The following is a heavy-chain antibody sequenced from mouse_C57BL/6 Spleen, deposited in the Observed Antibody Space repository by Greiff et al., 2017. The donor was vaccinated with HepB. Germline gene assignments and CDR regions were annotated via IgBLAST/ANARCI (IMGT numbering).Heavy chain of an antibody. J-gene: IGHJ4*01. CDR3: TTGHYGSSDAMDY. V-gene: IGHV14-4*01. Sequence: VQLKQSGAELVRPGASVKLSCTASGFNIKDDYMHWVKQRPEQGLEWIGWIDPENGDTEYASKFQGKATIPADTSSNTAYLQLSSLTSEDTAVYYCTTGHYGSSDAMDYWGQGTSVTVSS. CDR2: IDPENGDT. CDR1: GFNIKDDY. D-gene: IGHD1-1*01.